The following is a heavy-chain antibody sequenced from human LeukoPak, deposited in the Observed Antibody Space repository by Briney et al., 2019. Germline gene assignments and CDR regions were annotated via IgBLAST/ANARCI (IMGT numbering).Heavy chain of an antibody. D-gene: IGHD1-26*01. CDR1: GGSISSYY. V-gene: IGHV4-4*07. CDR3: ARDWAGGRWGENYFDY. J-gene: IGHJ4*02. CDR2: IYTSGST. Sequence: PSETLSLTCTVSGGSISSYYWSWIRQPAGKGLEWIGRIYTSGSTNYNPSLKSRVTMSVDTSKNQFSLKLSSVTAADTAVYYCARDWAGGRWGENYFDYWGQGTLVTVSS.